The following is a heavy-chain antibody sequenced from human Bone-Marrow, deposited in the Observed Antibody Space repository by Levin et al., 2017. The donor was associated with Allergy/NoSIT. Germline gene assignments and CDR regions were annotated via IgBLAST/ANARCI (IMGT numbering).Heavy chain of an antibody. CDR3: AKSITGTRFDP. Sequence: SETLSLTCTVSGGSISSRSYYWGWIRQPPGKGLEWIGSIYYSGSTYYNPSLKSRVTISVDTSKNQFSLKLSSVTAADTAVYYCAKSITGTRFDPWGQGTLVTVSS. CDR2: IYYSGST. V-gene: IGHV4-39*01. J-gene: IGHJ5*02. D-gene: IGHD1-20*01. CDR1: GGSISSRSYY.